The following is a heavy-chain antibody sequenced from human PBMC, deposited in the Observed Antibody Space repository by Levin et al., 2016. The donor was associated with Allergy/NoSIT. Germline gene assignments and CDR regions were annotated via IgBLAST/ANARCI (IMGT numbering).Heavy chain of an antibody. CDR2: ISWYGGGTT. CDR3: VKERGIRGTPLTTWQGWFDP. V-gene: IGHV3-43*01. Sequence: GESLKISCAASGFTFDDYTMHWVRQAPGKGLEWVSLISWYGGGTTYYADSVKGRFTISRDNSKNTLYLQMTSLRPEDTAVYYCVKERGIRGTPLTTWQGWFDPWGQGTLVTVSS. J-gene: IGHJ5*02. CDR1: GFTFDDYT. D-gene: IGHD4-11*01.